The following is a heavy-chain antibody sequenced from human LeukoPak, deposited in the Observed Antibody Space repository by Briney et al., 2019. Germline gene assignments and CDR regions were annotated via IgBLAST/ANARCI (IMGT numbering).Heavy chain of an antibody. D-gene: IGHD1-26*01. Sequence: SETLSLTCTVSGGSISSSSYYWGWIRQPPGKGLEWIGSIYYSGSTYYNPSLKSRVTISVDTSKNQFSLKLSSVTAADTAVYYCARDQSGSKGYYYYGMYVWGQGTTVTVSS. CDR2: IYYSGST. V-gene: IGHV4-39*07. CDR3: ARDQSGSKGYYYYGMYV. J-gene: IGHJ6*02. CDR1: GGSISSSSYY.